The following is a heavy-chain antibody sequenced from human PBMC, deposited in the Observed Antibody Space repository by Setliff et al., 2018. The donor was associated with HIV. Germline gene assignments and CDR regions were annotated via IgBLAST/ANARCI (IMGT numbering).Heavy chain of an antibody. Sequence: GGSLRLSCAASRFRFSDFWMNWVRQAPGKGLEWVANIKKDGNEKNYVDSVKVRFIISRDNTKKSVYLQMNNLRFEDAAVYYCARDWSGPGLQHWGQGTLVTSPQ. CDR1: RFRFSDFW. D-gene: IGHD1-1*01. CDR3: ARDWSGPGLQH. V-gene: IGHV3-7*01. CDR2: IKKDGNEK. J-gene: IGHJ1*01.